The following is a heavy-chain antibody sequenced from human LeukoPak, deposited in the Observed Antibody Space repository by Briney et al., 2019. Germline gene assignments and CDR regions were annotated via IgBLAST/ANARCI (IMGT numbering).Heavy chain of an antibody. CDR2: IIPILGIA. D-gene: IGHD3-10*01. J-gene: IGHJ4*02. CDR1: GGTFSSYA. CDR3: AIDYYGSGGIDY. V-gene: IGHV1-69*04. Sequence: SVKVSCKASGGTFSSYAISWVRQAPGQGLGWMGRIIPILGIANYAQKFQGRVTITADKSTSTAYMELSSLRSEDTAVYYCAIDYYGSGGIDYWGQGTLVTVSS.